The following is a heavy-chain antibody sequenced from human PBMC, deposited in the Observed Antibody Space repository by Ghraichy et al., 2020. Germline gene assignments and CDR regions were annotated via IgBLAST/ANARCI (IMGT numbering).Heavy chain of an antibody. D-gene: IGHD3-22*01. CDR1: GGSISSSSYY. Sequence: GSLRLSCTVSGGSISSSSYYWGWIRQPPGKGLEWIGSIYYSGSTYYNPSLKSRVTISVDTSKNQFSLKLSSVTAADTAVYYCARRGDSSGYYYVGNAFDIWGQGTMVTVSS. CDR2: IYYSGST. CDR3: ARRGDSSGYYYVGNAFDI. J-gene: IGHJ3*02. V-gene: IGHV4-39*01.